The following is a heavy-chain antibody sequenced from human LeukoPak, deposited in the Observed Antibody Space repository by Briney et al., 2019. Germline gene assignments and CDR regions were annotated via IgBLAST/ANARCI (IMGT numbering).Heavy chain of an antibody. V-gene: IGHV1-69-2*01. CDR1: GYTFTGYY. D-gene: IGHD2-2*01. CDR2: VDPEDGKT. Sequence: ASVKVSCKASGYTFTGYYMHWVQQAPGKGLEWMGLVDPEDGKTIYAEKFQGRVTITADTSTDTAYMELSSLRSEDTAVYYCATASVYCSSTSCYGGFDPWGQGTLVTVSS. J-gene: IGHJ5*02. CDR3: ATASVYCSSTSCYGGFDP.